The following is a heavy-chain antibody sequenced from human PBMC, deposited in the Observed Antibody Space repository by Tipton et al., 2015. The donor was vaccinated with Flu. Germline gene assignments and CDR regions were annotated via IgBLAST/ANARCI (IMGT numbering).Heavy chain of an antibody. Sequence: SLRLSCVASGFTLSSYWMSWVRQDPGKGLEWVANIKQDGSEKYYVDSVKGRFIISRDTAKNSLYLQMNSLRSEDTAVYYCARAWAAAGSAWGQGTLVTVSS. J-gene: IGHJ5*02. D-gene: IGHD6-13*01. CDR2: IKQDGSEK. CDR3: ARAWAAAGSA. CDR1: GFTLSSYW. V-gene: IGHV3-7*01.